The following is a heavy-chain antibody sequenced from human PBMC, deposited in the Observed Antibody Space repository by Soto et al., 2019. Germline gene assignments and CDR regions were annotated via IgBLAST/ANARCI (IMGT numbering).Heavy chain of an antibody. CDR2: IIPVLGTT. D-gene: IGHD2-2*02. J-gene: IGHJ4*02. V-gene: IGHV1-69*01. CDR1: RDTFNDYA. CDR3: AEGGRNGYIR. Sequence: QVQLVQSGAEVRKPGYSVKVSCKASRDTFNDYAITWVRQAPGQGLEWMGGIIPVLGTTKYAQKFQGRVTMTADESTSTAYMELNSLTSEDRAVYYCAEGGRNGYIRWGQGTQVSVSS.